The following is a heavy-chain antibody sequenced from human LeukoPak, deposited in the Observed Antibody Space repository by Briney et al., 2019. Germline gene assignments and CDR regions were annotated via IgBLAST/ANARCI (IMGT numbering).Heavy chain of an antibody. CDR1: GYSFTSYW. Sequence: GESLKISCKGSGYSFTSYWIGWVRQMPGKGLEWMGIIYPGDSDTRYSPSFQGQVTISADKSIRTAYLQWSSLKASDTAMYYCARLLYYYGSGSYRNWFDPWGQGTLVTVSS. D-gene: IGHD3-10*01. CDR2: IYPGDSDT. J-gene: IGHJ5*02. V-gene: IGHV5-51*01. CDR3: ARLLYYYGSGSYRNWFDP.